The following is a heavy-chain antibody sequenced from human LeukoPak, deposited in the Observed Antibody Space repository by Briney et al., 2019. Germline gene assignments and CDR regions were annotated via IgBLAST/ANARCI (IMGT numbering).Heavy chain of an antibody. CDR3: ARDGWFGDYNWFDP. J-gene: IGHJ5*02. V-gene: IGHV3-48*01. CDR1: GFTFSTCG. D-gene: IGHD3-10*01. Sequence: GGSLRLSCAASGFTFSTCGFNWVRQAPGKGLEWVSYISSASNTIYYADSVKGRFTISRDNAKNSLYLQMNSLRAEDTAMYYCARDGWFGDYNWFDPWGQGTLVTVSS. CDR2: ISSASNTI.